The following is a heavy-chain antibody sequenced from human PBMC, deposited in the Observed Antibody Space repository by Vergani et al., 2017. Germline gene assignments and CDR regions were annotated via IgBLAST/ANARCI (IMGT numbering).Heavy chain of an antibody. D-gene: IGHD6-19*01. CDR2: ISGSGGST. Sequence: EVQLLESGGGLVQPGGSLRLSCAASGFTFSSYAMSWVRQAPGKGLEWVSAISGSGGSTYYADSVKGRFTISRDNAKNSLYLQMNSLRAEDTAVYYCARDNVAWIAVAGTGYYYYYGMDVWGQGTTVTVSS. CDR3: ARDNVAWIAVAGTGYYYYYGMDV. V-gene: IGHV3-23*01. J-gene: IGHJ6*02. CDR1: GFTFSSYA.